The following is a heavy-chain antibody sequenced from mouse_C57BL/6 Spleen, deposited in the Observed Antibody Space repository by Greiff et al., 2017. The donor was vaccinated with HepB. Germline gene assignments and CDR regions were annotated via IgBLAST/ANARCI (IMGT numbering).Heavy chain of an antibody. D-gene: IGHD4-1*01. CDR2: INPNNGGT. J-gene: IGHJ3*01. V-gene: IGHV1-18*01. Sequence: VQLKESGPELVKPGASVKIPCKASGYTFTDYNMDWVKQSHGKSLEWIGDINPNNGGTNYNQKFKGKATLTVDKSSSTAYMELRSLTSEDTAVYYCARRNWDGAYWGQGTLVTVSA. CDR1: GYTFTDYN. CDR3: ARRNWDGAY.